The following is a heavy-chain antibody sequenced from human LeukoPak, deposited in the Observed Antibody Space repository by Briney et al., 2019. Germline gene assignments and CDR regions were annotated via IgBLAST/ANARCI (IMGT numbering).Heavy chain of an antibody. CDR2: ISGSGGST. J-gene: IGHJ4*02. Sequence: GGSLRLSCAASAFTFSNYNMNWVRQAPGKGLEWVSAISGSGGSTYYADSVKGRFTISRDNSKNTLYLQMNSLRAEDTAVYYCAKPSYYYDSSGYSPLDYWGQGTLVTVSS. CDR3: AKPSYYYDSSGYSPLDY. D-gene: IGHD3-22*01. V-gene: IGHV3-23*01. CDR1: AFTFSNYN.